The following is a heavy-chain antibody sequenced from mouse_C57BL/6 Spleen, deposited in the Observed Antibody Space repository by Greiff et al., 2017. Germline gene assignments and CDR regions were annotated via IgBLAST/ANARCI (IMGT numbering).Heavy chain of an antibody. V-gene: IGHV5-4*01. CDR3: AREDDYFDY. CDR2: ISDGGSYT. J-gene: IGHJ2*01. CDR1: GFTFSSYA. D-gene: IGHD2-3*01. Sequence: EVQVVESGGGLVKPGGSLKLSCAASGFTFSSYAMSWVRQTPEKRLEWVATISDGGSYTYYPDNVKGRFTISRDNAKNNLYLQMSHLKSEDTAMYYCAREDDYFDYWGQGTTLTVSS.